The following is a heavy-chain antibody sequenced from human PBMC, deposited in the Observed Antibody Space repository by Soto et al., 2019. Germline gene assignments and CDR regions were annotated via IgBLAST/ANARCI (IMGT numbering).Heavy chain of an antibody. J-gene: IGHJ4*02. V-gene: IGHV3-74*01. Sequence: EVQLVESGGGLVQPGGSLRLSCAASGFAFSSYWMHWVRQAPGKGLVWVSRINSDGSSTSYADSVKGRFTVSRDNAKNTLYLQVYGLRGDDTAVYYCSRDKMGATADYWGQGSLVTVSS. CDR2: INSDGSST. CDR1: GFAFSSYW. CDR3: SRDKMGATADY. D-gene: IGHD1-26*01.